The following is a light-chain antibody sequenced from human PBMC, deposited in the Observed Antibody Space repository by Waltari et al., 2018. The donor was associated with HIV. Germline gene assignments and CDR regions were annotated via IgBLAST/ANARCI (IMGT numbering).Light chain of an antibody. V-gene: IGKV3-15*01. CDR1: QSISSD. CDR3: QQYNNWPPGYT. CDR2: DAS. J-gene: IGKJ2*01. Sequence: TVMTKSPATLFVSPGETATLLCTASQSISSDLAWYQQKPDQAPRLLMYDASTRATGIPARFSGSGSGTEFTLTISSLQSEDFAVYYCQQYNNWPPGYTFGQGTKLQIK.